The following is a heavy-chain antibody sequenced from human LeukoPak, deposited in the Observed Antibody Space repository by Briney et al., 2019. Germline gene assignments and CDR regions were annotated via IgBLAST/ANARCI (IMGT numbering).Heavy chain of an antibody. V-gene: IGHV4-39*07. Sequence: SETLSLTCTVSGGSISSSSYYWGWIRQPPGKGLEWIGSIYYSGSTNYNPSLKSRVTISVDKSKNQFSLKLSSVTAADTAVYYCARDGRFPPEVLPRYFDYWGQGTLVTVSS. CDR2: IYYSGST. J-gene: IGHJ4*02. CDR3: ARDGRFPPEVLPRYFDY. CDR1: GGSISSSSYY. D-gene: IGHD1-26*01.